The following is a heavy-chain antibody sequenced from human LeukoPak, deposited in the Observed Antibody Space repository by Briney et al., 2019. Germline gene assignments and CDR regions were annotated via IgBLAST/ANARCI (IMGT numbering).Heavy chain of an antibody. J-gene: IGHJ4*02. CDR2: IYYSGST. Sequence: PSETLSLTCTVSGGSFSSGGYYWSRIRRHPGKGLEWIGYIYYSGSTYYNPSLKSRVTISVDTSKNQFSLKLSSVTAADTAVYYCAIFIVVYGYFDYWGQGTLVTVSS. D-gene: IGHD1-26*01. CDR3: AIFIVVYGYFDY. V-gene: IGHV4-31*03. CDR1: GGSFSSGGYY.